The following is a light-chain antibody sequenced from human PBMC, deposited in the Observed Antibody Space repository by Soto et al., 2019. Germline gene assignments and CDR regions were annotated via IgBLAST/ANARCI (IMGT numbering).Light chain of an antibody. V-gene: IGKV3-20*01. CDR3: QQYSSSPIT. Sequence: DIVLSQSPRTLSLSPGERATVSCRASQSVSSTYLAWYQQIPGQAPRLLIYGASSRATGIPDRFSGGGSGTDFSLTISRLDPEDFAVYYCQQYSSSPITFGQGTRLEI. CDR2: GAS. J-gene: IGKJ5*01. CDR1: QSVSSTY.